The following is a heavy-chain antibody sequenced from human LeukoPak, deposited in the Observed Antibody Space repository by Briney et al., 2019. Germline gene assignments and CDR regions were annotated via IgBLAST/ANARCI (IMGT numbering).Heavy chain of an antibody. V-gene: IGHV3-7*01. CDR2: IHKAGTES. J-gene: IGHJ4*02. CDR1: GFTFTDYW. D-gene: IGHD1-26*01. CDR3: ARVGTWELQRVFDY. Sequence: GGSLRLSCAASGFTFTDYWMTWVRQVPGKGLEWVANIHKAGTESYYVDSMKGRFAIPRDNAKNSLYLQLSSLRVDDTAVYYCARVGTWELQRVFDYWGQGTLVTVSS.